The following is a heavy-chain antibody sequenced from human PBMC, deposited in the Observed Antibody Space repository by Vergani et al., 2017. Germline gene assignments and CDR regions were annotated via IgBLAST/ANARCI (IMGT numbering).Heavy chain of an antibody. CDR3: ARVQTCYSRDWSTYFFYMDV. CDR2: VYYSGTT. V-gene: IGHV4-30-2*01. J-gene: IGHJ6*03. CDR1: GDAISRDTYS. D-gene: IGHD3/OR15-3a*01. Sequence: QLQLQESDSRLVKPSQTLSLTCTLSGDAISRDTYSWNWVRQPPGKPLEWIGSVYYSGTTYYNPSLGGRVTMSIDKSMNHLSLTLTSVTAAASAFYFCARVQTCYSRDWSTYFFYMDVWGKGTTVTVSS.